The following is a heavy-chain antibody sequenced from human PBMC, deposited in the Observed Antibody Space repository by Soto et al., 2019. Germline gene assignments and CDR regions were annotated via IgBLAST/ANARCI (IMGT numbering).Heavy chain of an antibody. D-gene: IGHD6-13*01. Sequence: QVQLVQSGAEVKKPGSSVKVSRKASGGTFSSYAISWVRQAPGQGLEWMGGIIPIFGTANYAQKFQGRVTITADESTSTAYMELSSLRSEDTAVYYCARLYSSSWYGPLGLFDYWGQGTLVTVSS. CDR1: GGTFSSYA. CDR3: ARLYSSSWYGPLGLFDY. J-gene: IGHJ4*02. CDR2: IIPIFGTA. V-gene: IGHV1-69*01.